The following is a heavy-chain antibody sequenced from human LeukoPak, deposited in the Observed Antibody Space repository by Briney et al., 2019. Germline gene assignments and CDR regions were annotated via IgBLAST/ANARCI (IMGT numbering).Heavy chain of an antibody. D-gene: IGHD5-18*01. Sequence: KASETLSLTCTVSGGSISSSSYYWGWIRQPPGKGLEWIGSIYYSGSTYYNPSLKSRVTISVDTSKNQFSLKLSSVTAADTAVYYCARLRDTAMVFDYWGQGTLVTVSS. J-gene: IGHJ4*02. CDR3: ARLRDTAMVFDY. CDR2: IYYSGST. CDR1: GGSISSSSYY. V-gene: IGHV4-39*07.